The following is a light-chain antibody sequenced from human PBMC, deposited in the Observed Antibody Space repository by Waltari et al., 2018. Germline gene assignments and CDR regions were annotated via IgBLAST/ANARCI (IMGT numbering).Light chain of an antibody. CDR3: QQYYVWPPIT. V-gene: IGKV3-15*01. CDR1: RSGRTN. CDR2: GAS. Sequence: VLLPQSPASLSVLPGDTVILSCRTRRSGRTNLFWYQQKAAQAPRTLIYGASTRASGVPSRFSGSGSETDFTLIISSMQSEDAAVYFCQQYYVWPPITFGGGTKLEI. J-gene: IGKJ4*01.